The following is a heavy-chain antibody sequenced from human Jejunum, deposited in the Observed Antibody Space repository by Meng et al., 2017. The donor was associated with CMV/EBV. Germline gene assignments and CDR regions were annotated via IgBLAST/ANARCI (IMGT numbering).Heavy chain of an antibody. CDR3: AREKSSCTSSTCYGVDS. D-gene: IGHD2-2*01. V-gene: IGHV4-4*07. CDR2: IHTSGTT. CDR1: DGSISSYY. Sequence: VQLPRSGPGLVKPSETLSLTCTVSDGSISSYYWSWIRQSAGKGLAWIGRIHTSGTTNYNPSLKSRVTLSLDTSKDQFSLKLTSVTAADTAVYYCAREKSSCTSSTCYGVDSWGQGTLVTVSS. J-gene: IGHJ4*02.